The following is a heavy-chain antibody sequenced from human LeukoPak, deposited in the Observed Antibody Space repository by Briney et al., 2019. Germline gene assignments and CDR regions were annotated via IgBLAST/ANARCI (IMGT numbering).Heavy chain of an antibody. V-gene: IGHV4-59*01. CDR1: GGSISSYY. CDR3: ARDQGIAAAGTSFLDY. J-gene: IGHJ4*02. D-gene: IGHD6-13*01. Sequence: SETLSLTCTVSGGSISSYYWSWIRQPPGKGLEWIGCIYYSGSTNYNPSLKSRVTISVDTSKNQFSLKLSSVTAADTAVYYCARDQGIAAAGTSFLDYWGQGTLVTVSS. CDR2: IYYSGST.